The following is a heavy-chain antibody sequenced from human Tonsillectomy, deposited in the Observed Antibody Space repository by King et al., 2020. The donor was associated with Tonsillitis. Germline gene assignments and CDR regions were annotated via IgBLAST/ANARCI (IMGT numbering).Heavy chain of an antibody. CDR1: GFTFSSYG. CDR3: ARFRVPGYYGMDV. D-gene: IGHD2-2*01. Sequence: VQLVESGGGVVQPGRSLRLSCAASGFTFSSYGMHWVRQAPGKGLEWVAVISYDGSYKSYADSVKGRFTISRDNSKNTLYLQMNSLRAEDTGVYYCARFRVPGYYGMDVWGQGTTVTVSS. V-gene: IGHV3-33*05. J-gene: IGHJ6*02. CDR2: ISYDGSYK.